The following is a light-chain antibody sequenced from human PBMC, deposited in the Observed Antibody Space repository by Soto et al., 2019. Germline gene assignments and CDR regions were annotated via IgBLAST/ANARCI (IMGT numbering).Light chain of an antibody. V-gene: IGKV3-11*01. CDR1: QSVSSY. CDR2: DVF. J-gene: IGKJ4*01. Sequence: IVLTHSPATLSLSPGERATLSFGASQSVSSYLAWYQQKPCQAPRLLIYDVFNRATGIPARFSGSGSGTDFTLTISSLEPEDFAVYYCQQRSNWPLTFGGGTKVDIK. CDR3: QQRSNWPLT.